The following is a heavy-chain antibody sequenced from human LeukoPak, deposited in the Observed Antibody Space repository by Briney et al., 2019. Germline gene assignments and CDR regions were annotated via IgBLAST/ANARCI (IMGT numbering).Heavy chain of an antibody. CDR1: GFTFSSYA. CDR2: ISGSSGST. D-gene: IGHD5-18*01. CDR3: AKPLLQLTGDNDY. V-gene: IGHV3-23*01. Sequence: GGSLRLSCAASGFTFSSYAMSWVRQAPGKGLEWVSGISGSSGSTYYADSVKGRFTISRDNSKNTLYLQMNSLRAEDTAVYYCAKPLLQLTGDNDYWGQGTLVTVSS. J-gene: IGHJ4*02.